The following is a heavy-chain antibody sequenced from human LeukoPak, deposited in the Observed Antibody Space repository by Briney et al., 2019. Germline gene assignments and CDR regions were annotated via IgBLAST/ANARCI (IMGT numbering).Heavy chain of an antibody. CDR2: IRPMNSDV. Sequence: GESLKISCKGSGYNFNTYWVAWVRQLPGKGLEWMGIIRPMNSDVRYSPSFQGQVTISADKSISTAYLQWSSLKASDTAMYYCASGSYSYGMDVWGQGTTVTVSS. D-gene: IGHD1-26*01. V-gene: IGHV5-51*01. J-gene: IGHJ6*02. CDR3: ASGSYSYGMDV. CDR1: GYNFNTYW.